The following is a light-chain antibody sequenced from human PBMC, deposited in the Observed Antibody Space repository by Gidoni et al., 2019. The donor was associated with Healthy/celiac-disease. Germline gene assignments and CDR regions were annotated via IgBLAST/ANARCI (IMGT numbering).Light chain of an antibody. J-gene: IGKJ1*01. CDR2: AAS. CDR3: QQYYSTPPWT. Sequence: DIQMIQSPSSLSASVGDIVTITCRASQGISNSLAWYQQKPGKAPKLLLYAASRLESGVPSRFSGSGSGTDYTLTISSLQPEDFATYYCQQYYSTPPWTFGQGTKVEIK. V-gene: IGKV1-NL1*01. CDR1: QGISNS.